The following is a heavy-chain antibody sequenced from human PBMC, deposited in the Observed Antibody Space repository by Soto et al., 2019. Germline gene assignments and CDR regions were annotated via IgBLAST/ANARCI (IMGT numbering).Heavy chain of an antibody. CDR1: GYSFTSYW. D-gene: IGHD2-2*02. Sequence: PGESLKISCKGSGYSFTSYWIGWVRQMPGKGLEWMGIIYHGDSDTRYSPSFKGQVTISADKSISTAYLKWSSLKASDTAMYYCATITYCSSTSCYKEGACDIWGQGTMVTVS. V-gene: IGHV5-51*01. J-gene: IGHJ3*02. CDR2: IYHGDSDT. CDR3: ATITYCSSTSCYKEGACDI.